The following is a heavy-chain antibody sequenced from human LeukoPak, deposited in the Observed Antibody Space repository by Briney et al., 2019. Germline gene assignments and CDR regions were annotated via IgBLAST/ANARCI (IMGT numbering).Heavy chain of an antibody. V-gene: IGHV3-7*01. CDR1: GFTFSSYW. J-gene: IGHJ4*02. Sequence: GGSLRLSCAASGFTFSSYWMSWVRQAPGKGLEWVAGIKQDGTEKYYVDSVKGRFTISKDNAKNSLYLQMNSLRAEDTAVYYCAREDHSNYEYWGQGTLVTVSS. CDR2: IKQDGTEK. D-gene: IGHD4-11*01. CDR3: AREDHSNYEY.